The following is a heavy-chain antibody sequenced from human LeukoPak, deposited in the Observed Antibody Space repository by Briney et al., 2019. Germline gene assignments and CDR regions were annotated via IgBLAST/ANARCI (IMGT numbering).Heavy chain of an antibody. J-gene: IGHJ4*02. Sequence: GRSLRLSCAASGFTFDDYAMHWVRQAPGKGLEWVSGISWNSGSIGYADSVKGRFTISRDNAKNTLYLQMNSLRAEDTAVYYCARGQASIAARPSDYWGQGTLVTVSS. D-gene: IGHD6-6*01. CDR2: ISWNSGSI. CDR3: ARGQASIAARPSDY. V-gene: IGHV3-9*01. CDR1: GFTFDDYA.